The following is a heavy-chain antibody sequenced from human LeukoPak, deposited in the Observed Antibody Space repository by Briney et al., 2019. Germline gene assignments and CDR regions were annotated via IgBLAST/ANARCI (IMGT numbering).Heavy chain of an antibody. V-gene: IGHV3-23*01. D-gene: IGHD2-21*02. CDR1: GFTFSSYA. Sequence: AGGSLRLSCAASGFTFSSYAMSWVRQAPGKGLEWVSAISGSGGSTYYADSVKGRFTISRDDAKNSLYLQMNSLRAEDTAVYYCARGASYVTSQWFDPWGQGTQVTVSS. J-gene: IGHJ5*02. CDR2: ISGSGGST. CDR3: ARGASYVTSQWFDP.